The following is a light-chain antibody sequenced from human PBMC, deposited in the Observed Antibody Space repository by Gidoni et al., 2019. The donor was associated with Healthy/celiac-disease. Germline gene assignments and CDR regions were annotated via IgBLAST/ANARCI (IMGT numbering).Light chain of an antibody. CDR1: QDISNY. V-gene: IGKV1-33*01. CDR3: QQYDNHPLT. Sequence: DIQMTHSPSSLSASVGDRVTITCQVSQDISNYLNWYQQKPGKAPKLLIYDASNLEIGVPSRFSGSGSGTEFTFTISSLQPEDIATYYCQQYDNHPLTFGGGTKVEIK. J-gene: IGKJ4*01. CDR2: DAS.